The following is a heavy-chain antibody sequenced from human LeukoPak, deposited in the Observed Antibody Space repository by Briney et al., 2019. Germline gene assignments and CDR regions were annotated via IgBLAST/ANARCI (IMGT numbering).Heavy chain of an antibody. V-gene: IGHV3-23*01. CDR1: GFTFSSYA. Sequence: GGSLRLSCAASGFTFSSYAMSWVRQAPGKGLEWVSAISGSGGSTYYADSVKGRFTISRDNSKSTLYLQMNSLRAEDTAVYYCAKDDGWFGELSSDAFDIWGQGTMVTVSS. J-gene: IGHJ3*02. D-gene: IGHD3-10*01. CDR2: ISGSGGST. CDR3: AKDDGWFGELSSDAFDI.